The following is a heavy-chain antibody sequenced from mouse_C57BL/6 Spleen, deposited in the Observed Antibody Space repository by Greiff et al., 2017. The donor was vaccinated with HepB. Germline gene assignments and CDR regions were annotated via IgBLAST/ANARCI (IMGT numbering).Heavy chain of an antibody. CDR1: GYAFSSSW. D-gene: IGHD2-1*01. CDR3: AHNYGKGFDY. V-gene: IGHV1-82*01. J-gene: IGHJ2*01. CDR2: IYPGDGDT. Sequence: QVQLQQSGPELVKPGASVKISCKASGYAFSSSWMNWVKQRPGKGLEWIGRIYPGDGDTNYNGKFKGKATLTADKSSSTAYMQLSSLTSEDSAVYFCAHNYGKGFDYWGQGTTLTVSS.